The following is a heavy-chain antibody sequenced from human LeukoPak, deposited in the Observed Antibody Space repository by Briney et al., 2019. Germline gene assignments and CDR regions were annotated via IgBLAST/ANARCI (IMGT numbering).Heavy chain of an antibody. V-gene: IGHV1-69*05. D-gene: IGHD6-13*01. CDR1: GGTFSSYA. J-gene: IGHJ3*02. Sequence: SVKVSCKASGGTFSSYAISWVRQAPGQGLEWMGRIIPIFGTANYAQKFQGRVTITMDESTSTAYMELSSLRSEDTAVYYCARSLRGAAAGTDAFDIWGQGTMVTVSS. CDR3: ARSLRGAAAGTDAFDI. CDR2: IIPIFGTA.